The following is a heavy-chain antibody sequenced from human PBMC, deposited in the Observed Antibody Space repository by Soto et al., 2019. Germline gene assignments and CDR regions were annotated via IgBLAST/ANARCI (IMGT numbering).Heavy chain of an antibody. D-gene: IGHD2-8*01. J-gene: IGHJ3*02. V-gene: IGHV4-39*01. CDR1: GGSISSGTYY. CDR2: IYYSGNT. CDR3: SRPNCSNGVCYFRDAFEI. Sequence: QLQLQESGPGLVKPSETLSLTCSVSGGSISSGTYYWAWIRQPPGKGLEWIGSIYYSGNTFYNSSLQSRVTIFVDTSKNQFSMKLSSLSAADTAVYFCSRPNCSNGVCYFRDAFEICGQGTMVTVSS.